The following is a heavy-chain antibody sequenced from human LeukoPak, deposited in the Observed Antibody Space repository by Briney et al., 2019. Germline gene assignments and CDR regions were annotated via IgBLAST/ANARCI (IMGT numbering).Heavy chain of an antibody. V-gene: IGHV3-74*01. CDR1: GFTFSAFW. CDR3: AKIPYYYDSSGYPLYYFDY. D-gene: IGHD3-22*01. Sequence: GGSLRLSCAASGFTFSAFWMHWVRQAPGKGLVWVSRINSDGSSTTYADSVKGRFTISRDNAKNTLYLQMNSLRAEDTAVYYCAKIPYYYDSSGYPLYYFDYWGQGTLVTVSS. J-gene: IGHJ4*02. CDR2: INSDGSST.